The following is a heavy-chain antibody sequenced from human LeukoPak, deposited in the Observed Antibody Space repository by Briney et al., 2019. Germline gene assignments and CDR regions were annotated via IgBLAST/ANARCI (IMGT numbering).Heavy chain of an antibody. CDR3: ARDSTVVTRMSY. CDR1: GYTFSDYS. J-gene: IGHJ4*02. D-gene: IGHD4-23*01. V-gene: IGHV3-48*01. CDR2: ISSTGTSI. Sequence: GGSLRLYCSASGYTFSDYSINWVRQAPGEGLDWISYISSTGTSIYYADSVRGRFTISRDNAKNSLYLQMNSLRAEDTAVYYCARDSTVVTRMSYWGQGTLVTVSS.